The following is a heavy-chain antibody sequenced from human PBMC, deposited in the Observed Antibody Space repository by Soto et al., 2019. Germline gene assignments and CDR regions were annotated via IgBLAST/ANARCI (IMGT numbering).Heavy chain of an antibody. D-gene: IGHD3-22*01. CDR2: VSYSGNT. J-gene: IGHJ1*01. Sequence: QLQLQESGPGLVKPSETLSLTCTVSDVSISSDYYWGWIRQPPGKGLEWIGTVSYSGNTYYKTSLKSRVTISVDTSKSQFSLNLTSVTAADTAVYYCVRLSGSGYSKLGYWGQGILVTVSS. CDR1: DVSISSDYY. CDR3: VRLSGSGYSKLGY. V-gene: IGHV4-39*01.